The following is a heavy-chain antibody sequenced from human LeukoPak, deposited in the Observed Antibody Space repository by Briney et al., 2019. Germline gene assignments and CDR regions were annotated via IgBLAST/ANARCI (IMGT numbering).Heavy chain of an antibody. J-gene: IGHJ4*02. V-gene: IGHV3-48*01. Sequence: GGSLRLSCAASGFTFSSYSMNWVRQAPGKGLEWVSYISSSSSTIYYADSVKGRFTISRDNAKNSLYLQMNSLRAEDTAVYYCARDLFLCSGGSCYVYWGQGTLVTVSS. CDR2: ISSSSSTI. D-gene: IGHD2-15*01. CDR1: GFTFSSYS. CDR3: ARDLFLCSGGSCYVY.